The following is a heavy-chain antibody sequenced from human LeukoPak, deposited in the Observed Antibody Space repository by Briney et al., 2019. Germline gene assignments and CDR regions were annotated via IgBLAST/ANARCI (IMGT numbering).Heavy chain of an antibody. J-gene: IGHJ4*02. CDR2: IYYSGST. CDR3: ASSPGDY. CDR1: GGSISSSSYY. V-gene: IGHV4-39*07. Sequence: SETLSLTCTVSGGSISSSSYYWGWIRQPPGKGLEWIGSIYYSGSTNYNPSLKSRVTISVDTSKNQFSLKLSSVTAADTAVYYCASSPGDYWGQGTLVTVSS. D-gene: IGHD3-10*01.